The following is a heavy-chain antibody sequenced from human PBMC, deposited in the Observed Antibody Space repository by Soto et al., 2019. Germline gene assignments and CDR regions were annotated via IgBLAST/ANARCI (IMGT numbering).Heavy chain of an antibody. D-gene: IGHD3-10*01. CDR1: AYTFTNFG. Sequence: ASVKVSCKASAYTFTNFGITWVRQAPGQGLEWMGWISAYNGNTNYAQKFQGRVTMTTDTSTSTAYMEVRSLRFDDTAVYYCARVGGFGATTIDYWGQGTLVTVSS. CDR2: ISAYNGNT. J-gene: IGHJ4*02. V-gene: IGHV1-18*01. CDR3: ARVGGFGATTIDY.